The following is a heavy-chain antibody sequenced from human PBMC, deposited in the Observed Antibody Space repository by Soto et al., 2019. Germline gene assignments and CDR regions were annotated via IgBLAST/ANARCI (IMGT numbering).Heavy chain of an antibody. CDR2: IIPIFGTA. J-gene: IGHJ3*02. CDR1: GGTFSSYA. Sequence: GASVKVSCKASGGTFSSYAISWVRQAPGQGLEWMGGIIPIFGTANYAQKFQGRVTITADESTSTAYMELSSLRSEDTAVYYCASFVYYYDSSGKRVGDAFDIWGQGTMVTVSS. CDR3: ASFVYYYDSSGKRVGDAFDI. V-gene: IGHV1-69*13. D-gene: IGHD3-22*01.